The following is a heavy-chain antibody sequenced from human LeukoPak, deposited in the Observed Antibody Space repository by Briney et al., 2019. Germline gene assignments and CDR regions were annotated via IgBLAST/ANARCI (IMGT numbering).Heavy chain of an antibody. J-gene: IGHJ5*02. D-gene: IGHD4-11*01. CDR2: ISGGGGTT. CDR1: GFIFSEYA. CDR3: AKDRYSNYGNWFDP. Sequence: GGSLRLSYAASGFIFSEYAMNWVRQAPGKGLEWVSAISGGGGTTHYADSVKGRFAVSRDNSKNILYLQMTNLRHEDTALYYCAKDRYSNYGNWFDPWGQGTQVTVIS. V-gene: IGHV3-23*01.